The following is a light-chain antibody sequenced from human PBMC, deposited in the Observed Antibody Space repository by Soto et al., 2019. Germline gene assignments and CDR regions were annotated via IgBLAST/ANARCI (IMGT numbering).Light chain of an antibody. CDR2: GVS. V-gene: IGKV3-15*01. CDR1: QYMTNT. CDR3: QQYNKWPSLT. J-gene: IGKJ4*01. Sequence: IVMTQSPATLSVSPGERATLSCRASQYMTNTLAWYQQKPGQAPRLLIYGVSTRATGIPDRFSGSGSGTEFTLTISSLQSEDSAVYYCQQYNKWPSLTFGGGTKV.